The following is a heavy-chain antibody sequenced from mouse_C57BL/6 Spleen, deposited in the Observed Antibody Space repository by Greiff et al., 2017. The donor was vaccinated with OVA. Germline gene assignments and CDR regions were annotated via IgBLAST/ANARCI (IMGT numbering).Heavy chain of an antibody. CDR3: TRPRRGYYAMDY. D-gene: IGHD3-3*01. CDR2: IDPENGGT. J-gene: IGHJ4*01. CDR1: GYTFTDYE. Sequence: VQLQQSGAELVRPGASVTLSCKASGYTFTDYEMHWVKQTPVHGLEWIGAIDPENGGTAYNQKFKGKAILTADKSSSTAYMGLRSLTSEDSAVYYCTRPRRGYYAMDYWGQGTSVTVSS. V-gene: IGHV1-15*01.